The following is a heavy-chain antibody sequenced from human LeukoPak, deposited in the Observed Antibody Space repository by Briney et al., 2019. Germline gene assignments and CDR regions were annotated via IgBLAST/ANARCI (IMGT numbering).Heavy chain of an antibody. CDR3: ARDLLVRGVGP. Sequence: SDTLSLTCTASGGSISSYSWSWIRQPAGKGLEWIGRIYTSGSTNYNPSLKSRVTMSVGTSKNQFSLKLSSVTAAYTAVYYCARDLLVRGVGPWGQGTLVTVSS. CDR2: IYTSGST. J-gene: IGHJ5*01. CDR1: GGSISSYS. V-gene: IGHV4-4*07. D-gene: IGHD3-10*01.